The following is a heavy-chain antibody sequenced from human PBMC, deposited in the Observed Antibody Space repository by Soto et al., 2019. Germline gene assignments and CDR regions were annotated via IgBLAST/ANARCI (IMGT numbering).Heavy chain of an antibody. J-gene: IGHJ6*02. CDR2: INHSGST. CDR1: GASISSTSW. D-gene: IGHD2-2*01. V-gene: IGHV4-4*02. CDR3: ARVGINTSRYGLDV. Sequence: QVQLQESGPGLVKPSGTLSLTCAVSGASISSTSWWTWVRQPPGKGLEWIGEINHSGSTNYNPSLKSRVTISVDKSTNQFSLQMTSVTAADTAVYYCARVGINTSRYGLDVWGQGTTVTVSS.